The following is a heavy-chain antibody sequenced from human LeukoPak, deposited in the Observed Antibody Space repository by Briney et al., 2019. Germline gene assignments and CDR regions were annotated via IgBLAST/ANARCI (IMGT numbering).Heavy chain of an antibody. Sequence: GASVKVSCKASGYTFTSHYMHWVRQAPGQGLEWMGLINPSGSSTLYAQKFQGRVTMTRDMSTTTDYMELSSLRSEDTAVYYCAREDYGSGSYYYYYYYMDVWGKGTTVTVSS. CDR2: INPSGSST. CDR1: GYTFTSHY. V-gene: IGHV1-46*01. J-gene: IGHJ6*03. D-gene: IGHD3-10*01. CDR3: AREDYGSGSYYYYYYYMDV.